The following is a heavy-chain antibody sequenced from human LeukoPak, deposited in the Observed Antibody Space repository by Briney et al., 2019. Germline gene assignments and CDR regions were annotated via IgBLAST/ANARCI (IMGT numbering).Heavy chain of an antibody. V-gene: IGHV1-69*13. D-gene: IGHD6-19*01. J-gene: IGHJ6*02. CDR2: IIPIFGTA. CDR3: ARDNRQWLDYYGMDV. CDR1: GGTFSSYA. Sequence: ASVKVSCKASGGTFSSYAISWVRQAPGQGLEWMGGIIPIFGTANYAQKFQGRVTITADESTSTAYMELSSLRSEDTAVYYCARDNRQWLDYYGMDVWGQGTTVTVSS.